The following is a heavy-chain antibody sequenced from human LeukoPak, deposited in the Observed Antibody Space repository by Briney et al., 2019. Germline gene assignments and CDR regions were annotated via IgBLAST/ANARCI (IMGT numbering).Heavy chain of an antibody. J-gene: IGHJ6*02. CDR3: ARDKGYCSGGSCYQGAYYYYGMDV. CDR1: GGSISSGGYY. V-gene: IGHV4-31*03. CDR2: IYYSGST. D-gene: IGHD2-15*01. Sequence: PSETLSLTCTVSGGSISSGGYYWSWIRQHPGTGLEWIGYIYYSGSTYYNPSLKSRVTISVDTSKNQFSLKLSSVTAAGTAVYYCARDKGYCSGGSCYQGAYYYYGMDVWGQGTTVTVSS.